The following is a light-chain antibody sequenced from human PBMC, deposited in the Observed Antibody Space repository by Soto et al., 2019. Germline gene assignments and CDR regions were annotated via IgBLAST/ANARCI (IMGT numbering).Light chain of an antibody. V-gene: IGLV2-14*03. J-gene: IGLJ1*01. CDR1: SSDVGAYDF. Sequence: QSVLTQPASVSGSPGQSITISCTGTSSDVGAYDFVSWYQQHPDKAPKLMIYEVRYRPSGVSNRFSGSKSVNTATLTISGLQAEDEADYYCSSYTTSSTRVFGTGNKLTVL. CDR2: EVR. CDR3: SSYTTSSTRV.